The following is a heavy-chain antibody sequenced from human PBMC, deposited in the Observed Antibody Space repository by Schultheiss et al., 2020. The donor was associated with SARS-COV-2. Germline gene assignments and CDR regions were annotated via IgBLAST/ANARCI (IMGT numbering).Heavy chain of an antibody. Sequence: GGSLRLSCAASGFTFSSYSMNWVRQAPGKGLEWVAVIWYDGSNKYYADSVKGRFTISRDNAKNSLYLQMNSLRAEDTALYYCAKMGIEGSSSTEYYYYMDVWGKGTTVTVSS. J-gene: IGHJ6*03. V-gene: IGHV3-33*03. CDR3: AKMGIEGSSSTEYYYYMDV. CDR1: GFTFSSYS. CDR2: IWYDGSNK. D-gene: IGHD6-6*01.